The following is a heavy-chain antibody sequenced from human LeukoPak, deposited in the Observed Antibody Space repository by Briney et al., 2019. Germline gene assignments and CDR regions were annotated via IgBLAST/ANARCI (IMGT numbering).Heavy chain of an antibody. D-gene: IGHD3-3*01. J-gene: IGHJ6*03. CDR2: INPTGTSS. V-gene: IGHV1-46*01. CDR3: ARDGVTIFGAAHYYMDV. CDR1: GYTFTRHY. Sequence: GASVKLSCKSSGYTFTRHYLHWVRQAPGQGLEWVGLINPTGTSSWSAQKFQGRVTLTRDMSTSTDYMDLSRLRSDDTAVYYCARDGVTIFGAAHYYMDVWGKGTTVTVSS.